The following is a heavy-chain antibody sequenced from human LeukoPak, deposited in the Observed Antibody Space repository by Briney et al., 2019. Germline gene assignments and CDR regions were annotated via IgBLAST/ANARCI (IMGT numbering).Heavy chain of an antibody. CDR2: IGSSGGST. D-gene: IGHD5-24*01. J-gene: IGHJ3*01. CDR1: GFTFSSYW. Sequence: PGGSLRLSCAASGFTFSSYWMHWVRQAPGKWLVWVSFIGSSGGSTYYADSVKGRFTISRDNSKNALSLQMNSLRVEDTAIYDCAKDIQLSTWGLGTMVTVSS. V-gene: IGHV3-23*01. CDR3: AKDIQLST.